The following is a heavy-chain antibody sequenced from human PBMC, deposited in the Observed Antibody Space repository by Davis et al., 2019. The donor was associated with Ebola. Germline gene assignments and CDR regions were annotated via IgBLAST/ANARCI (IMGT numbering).Heavy chain of an antibody. CDR2: IYYSGST. D-gene: IGHD3-22*01. CDR3: ARQSFGGYYYRWFDP. CDR1: GGSFSGYY. Sequence: SETLSLTCAVYGGSFSGYYWGWIRQPPGKGLEWIGSIYYSGSTYYNPSLKSRVTISVDTSKNQFSLKLSSVTAADTAVYYCARQSFGGYYYRWFDPWGQGTLVTVSS. J-gene: IGHJ5*02. V-gene: IGHV4-39*01.